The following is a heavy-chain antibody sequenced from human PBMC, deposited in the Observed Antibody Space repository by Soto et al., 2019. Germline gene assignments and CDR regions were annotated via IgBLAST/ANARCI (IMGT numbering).Heavy chain of an antibody. V-gene: IGHV3-33*01. J-gene: IGHJ4*02. CDR1: GFTFSSYG. Sequence: QVQLVESGGGVVQPGRSLRLSCAASGFTFSSYGMHWVRQAPGKGLEWVAVIWYDGSNKYYADSVKGRFTISRDNSKNTLYLQMNSLRAEDTAVYYCARGGGAYQGANFDYWGQGTLVTVSS. CDR3: ARGGGAYQGANFDY. D-gene: IGHD3-16*01. CDR2: IWYDGSNK.